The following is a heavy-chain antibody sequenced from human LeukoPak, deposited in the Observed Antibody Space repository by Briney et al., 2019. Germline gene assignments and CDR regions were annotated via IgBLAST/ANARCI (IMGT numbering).Heavy chain of an antibody. CDR2: INHSGST. CDR1: GGSFSGYY. J-gene: IGHJ5*02. V-gene: IGHV4-34*01. D-gene: IGHD6-6*01. Sequence: PSETLSLTCAVYGGSFSGYYRSWIRQPPGKGLEWIGEINHSGSTNYNPSLKSRVTISVDTSKNQFSLKLSSVTAADTAVYYCARALYSSSRNWFDPWGQGTLVTVSS. CDR3: ARALYSSSRNWFDP.